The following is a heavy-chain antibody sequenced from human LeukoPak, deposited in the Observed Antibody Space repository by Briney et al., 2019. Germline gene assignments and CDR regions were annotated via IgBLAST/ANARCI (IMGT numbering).Heavy chain of an antibody. D-gene: IGHD3-10*01. V-gene: IGHV3-30*02. CDR3: PRRGLWFGEPSNWFDP. CDR1: GFTFSSYG. Sequence: GGSLRLSCAASGFTFSSYGMHWVRQAPGKGLEWVAFIRYDGSNKYYADSVKGRFTISRDNSKNTLYLQMNSLRAEDTAVYYCPRRGLWFGEPSNWFDPWGQGTLVTVSS. CDR2: IRYDGSNK. J-gene: IGHJ5*02.